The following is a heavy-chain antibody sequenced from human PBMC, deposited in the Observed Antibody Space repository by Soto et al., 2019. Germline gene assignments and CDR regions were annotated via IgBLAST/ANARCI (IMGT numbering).Heavy chain of an antibody. Sequence: PGGSLRLSCAASGFTFSNNYMSWVRQAPGKGLEWVSVIYSGGTTYYADSVKGRFTISRDNSRNTLYLQMNSLRAEDTAVYYCVRNTGWDTPMVHWGQGTLVTVSS. D-gene: IGHD5-18*01. J-gene: IGHJ4*02. CDR2: IYSGGTT. V-gene: IGHV3-66*01. CDR1: GFTFSNNY. CDR3: VRNTGWDTPMVH.